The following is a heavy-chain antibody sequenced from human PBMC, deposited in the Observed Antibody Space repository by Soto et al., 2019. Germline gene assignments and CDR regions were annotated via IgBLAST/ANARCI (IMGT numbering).Heavy chain of an antibody. J-gene: IGHJ4*02. CDR2: INHDGIT. CDR3: AGRYCTGGSCYRP. D-gene: IGHD2-15*01. CDR1: GWSFSGYY. Sequence: SETLSLTCAISGWSFSGYYLIWIRPPPGKGLEWIGEINHDGITNYNPSLKSRVTISLDTSKNQFSLKLTSVTAADTAVYYCAGRYCTGGSCYRPWGQGTLVTVSS. V-gene: IGHV4-34*01.